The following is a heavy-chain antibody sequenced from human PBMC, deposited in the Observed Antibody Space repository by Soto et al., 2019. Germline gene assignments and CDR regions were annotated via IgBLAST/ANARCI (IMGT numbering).Heavy chain of an antibody. D-gene: IGHD2-15*01. V-gene: IGHV3-30-3*01. Sequence: QVQLVESGGGVVQPGRSLRLSCAASGFTFRSYAMHWVRQAPGKGLECVAVISYDGSNQFYRDYVKGRFTISRDNSKNTLYLQINSLRDEDTAVYYCARGDREDIAVVVGVRPGEYGVDVWGQGTTVTVSS. J-gene: IGHJ6*02. CDR1: GFTFRSYA. CDR3: ARGDREDIAVVVGVRPGEYGVDV. CDR2: ISYDGSNQ.